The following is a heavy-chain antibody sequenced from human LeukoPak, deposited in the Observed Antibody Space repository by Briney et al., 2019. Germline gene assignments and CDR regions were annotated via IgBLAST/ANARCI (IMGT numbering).Heavy chain of an antibody. Sequence: GGSLRLSSAASGFTFSSYAMSWVRQAPGKGLEWVSAISGSGGSTYYADSVKGRFTISRDNSKNTLYLQMNSLRAEDTAVYYCAKESSSGWYHYYYGMDVWGQGTTVTVSS. D-gene: IGHD6-19*01. CDR3: AKESSSGWYHYYYGMDV. CDR1: GFTFSSYA. CDR2: ISGSGGST. J-gene: IGHJ6*02. V-gene: IGHV3-23*01.